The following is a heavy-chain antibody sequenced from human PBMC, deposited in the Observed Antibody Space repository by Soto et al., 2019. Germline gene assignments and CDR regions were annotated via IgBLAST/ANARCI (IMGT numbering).Heavy chain of an antibody. Sequence: GGSLRLSCGASGFTFSDNAMTWVRQAPGKGLEWVSSISDDGDSTYYADSVKGRFAVSRDNSKNTLFLHMNSLGAEDTAVYYCAKSLSTAVNYGLDVWGQGTSVTVSS. D-gene: IGHD2-2*01. V-gene: IGHV3-23*01. CDR1: GFTFSDNA. CDR3: AKSLSTAVNYGLDV. J-gene: IGHJ6*02. CDR2: ISDDGDST.